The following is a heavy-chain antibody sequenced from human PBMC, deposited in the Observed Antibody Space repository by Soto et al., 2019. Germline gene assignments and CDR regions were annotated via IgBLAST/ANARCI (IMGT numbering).Heavy chain of an antibody. V-gene: IGHV4-30-2*01. CDR3: AREKMTTVTRGSYFDY. CDR1: GGSISSGGYS. CDR2: IYHSGST. J-gene: IGHJ4*02. D-gene: IGHD4-17*01. Sequence: SETLSLTCAVSGGSISSGGYSWSWIRQPPGKGLEWIGYIYHSGSTYYNPSLKSRVTISVDRSKNQFSLKLSSVTAADTAVYYCAREKMTTVTRGSYFDYWGQVTLVTVSS.